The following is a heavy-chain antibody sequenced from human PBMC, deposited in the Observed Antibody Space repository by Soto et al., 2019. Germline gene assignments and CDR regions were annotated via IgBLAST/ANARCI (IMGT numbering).Heavy chain of an antibody. J-gene: IGHJ6*02. Sequence: QVQLVQSGAEVKKPGASVKVSCKASGYTFTGYYMHWVRQAPGQGLEWMGWINPNSGGTNYAQKFQGWVTMTRDTSISTAYMELSRLRADDTAVYYCARERVVGATSPSPYYYYGMDVWGQGTTVTVSS. D-gene: IGHD1-26*01. CDR2: INPNSGGT. CDR1: GYTFTGYY. CDR3: ARERVVGATSPSPYYYYGMDV. V-gene: IGHV1-2*04.